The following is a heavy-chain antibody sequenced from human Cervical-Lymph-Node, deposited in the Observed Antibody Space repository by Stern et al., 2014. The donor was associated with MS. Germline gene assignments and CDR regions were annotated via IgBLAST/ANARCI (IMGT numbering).Heavy chain of an antibody. D-gene: IGHD5/OR15-5a*01. CDR1: GGTFSSYA. Sequence: QVQLMQSGAEVKKPGSSVKVSCKASGGTFSSYAISWVRQAPGQGLEWMGGIIPIFGTANYAQKFQGRVTITADESTSTAYMELSSLRSEDTAVYYCARDRLRPTYYYYYGMDVWGQGTTVTVSS. CDR2: IIPIFGTA. V-gene: IGHV1-69*01. CDR3: ARDRLRPTYYYYYGMDV. J-gene: IGHJ6*02.